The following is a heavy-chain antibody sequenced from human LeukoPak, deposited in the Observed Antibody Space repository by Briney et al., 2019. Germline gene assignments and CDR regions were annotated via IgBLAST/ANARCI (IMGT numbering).Heavy chain of an antibody. Sequence: SVKVSCKASGGTFSSYAISWVRQAPGQGLEWMGGIIPIFGTANYAQKFQGRVTITADESTSTARMELSSLRSEDTAVYYCAREGWGGFTDKNYYYYMDVWGKGTTVTVSS. D-gene: IGHD5-12*01. CDR1: GGTFSSYA. J-gene: IGHJ6*03. CDR2: IIPIFGTA. CDR3: AREGWGGFTDKNYYYYMDV. V-gene: IGHV1-69*13.